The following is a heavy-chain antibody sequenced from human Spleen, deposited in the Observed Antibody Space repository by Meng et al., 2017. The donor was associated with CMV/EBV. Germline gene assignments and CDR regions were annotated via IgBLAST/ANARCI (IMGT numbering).Heavy chain of an antibody. D-gene: IGHD3-22*01. Sequence: GESLKISCVASGFSLSAYSMNWVRQAPGKGLEWVSYISSSGSTIYYADSVKGRFTISRDNAKNSLYLQMNSLRAEDTAVYYCASISSGYYYDASYFDPWGQGTLVTVSS. V-gene: IGHV3-48*04. CDR1: GFSLSAYS. CDR3: ASISSGYYYDASYFDP. CDR2: ISSSGSTI. J-gene: IGHJ5*02.